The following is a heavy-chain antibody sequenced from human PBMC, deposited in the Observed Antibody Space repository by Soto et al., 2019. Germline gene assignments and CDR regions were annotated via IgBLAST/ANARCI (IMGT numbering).Heavy chain of an antibody. D-gene: IGHD3-3*01. Sequence: EVQLLESGGGLVQPGGSLRLSCAASGFTFSSYAMSWVRQAPGKGLEWVSAISGSGGSTYYADSVNGRFTISRDNSKKQLYLPMNSLRAEDTAVYYCGKGVYDFWSGLDAFDIWGPGTMVTVSS. J-gene: IGHJ3*02. CDR3: GKGVYDFWSGLDAFDI. V-gene: IGHV3-23*01. CDR2: ISGSGGST. CDR1: GFTFSSYA.